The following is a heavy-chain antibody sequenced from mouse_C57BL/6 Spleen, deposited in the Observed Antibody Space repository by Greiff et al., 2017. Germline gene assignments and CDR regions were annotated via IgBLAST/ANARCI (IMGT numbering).Heavy chain of an antibody. D-gene: IGHD2-5*01. CDR2: IDPEDGET. CDR1: GFNIKDYY. J-gene: IGHJ4*01. CDR3: ARVSNYYYAMDY. Sequence: VQLQQSGAELVKPGASVKLSCTASGFNIKDYYMHWVKQRTEQGLEWIGRIDPEDGETKYAPKFQCKATITADTSSNTAYLQLSSLTSEDTAVEYCARVSNYYYAMDYWGQGTSVTVSS. V-gene: IGHV14-2*01.